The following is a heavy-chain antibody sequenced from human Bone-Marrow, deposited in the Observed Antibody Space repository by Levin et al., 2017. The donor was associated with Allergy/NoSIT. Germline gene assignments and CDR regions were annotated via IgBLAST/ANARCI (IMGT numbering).Heavy chain of an antibody. D-gene: IGHD4-11*01. J-gene: IGHJ5*02. Sequence: PGGSLRLSCEASGFTFSNFGLHWVRQAPGKGLEWVAVVWYDESNKYYADSVNGRFTISRDNSKNTLYLQMNGLRVEDTAIYYCARDPSPYRNYVANWFDHWGQGTLVTVSS. V-gene: IGHV3-33*01. CDR2: VWYDESNK. CDR1: GFTFSNFG. CDR3: ARDPSPYRNYVANWFDH.